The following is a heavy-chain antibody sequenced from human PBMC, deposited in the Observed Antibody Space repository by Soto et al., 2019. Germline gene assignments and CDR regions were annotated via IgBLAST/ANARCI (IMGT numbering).Heavy chain of an antibody. V-gene: IGHV3-30*18. J-gene: IGHJ4*02. Sequence: QVQLVESGGGVVQPGRSLRLSCAASGFTFSHYAMHWVRQAPGKGLEWVALMSYDGSKEYYADSVKGRFTISRDNSKNTLYLQMNSLRDEDTAVYYCAKDGSHNFDYWGQGTLVTVSS. CDR3: AKDGSHNFDY. CDR2: MSYDGSKE. D-gene: IGHD1-26*01. CDR1: GFTFSHYA.